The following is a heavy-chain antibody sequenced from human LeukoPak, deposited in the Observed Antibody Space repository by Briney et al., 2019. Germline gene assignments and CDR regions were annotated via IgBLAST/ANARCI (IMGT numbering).Heavy chain of an antibody. D-gene: IGHD6-19*01. V-gene: IGHV1-8*01. Sequence: ASVKVSCKASGYTFTSYDIIWVRQATGQGLECMGWMNPNSGYTGYAQKFQGRDTMTRNTSINTAYMDLSNLRSEDTAVYYCATISSGWHSDEYWGQGTLVTVSS. J-gene: IGHJ4*02. CDR1: GYTFTSYD. CDR2: MNPNSGYT. CDR3: ATISSGWHSDEY.